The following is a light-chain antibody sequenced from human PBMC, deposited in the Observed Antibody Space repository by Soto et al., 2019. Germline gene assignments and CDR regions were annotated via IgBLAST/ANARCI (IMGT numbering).Light chain of an antibody. CDR2: DAS. V-gene: IGKV1-5*01. CDR3: QQYNSYPLT. CDR1: QSINSW. Sequence: DIQMTQSPSTLSASVGDRVTITCRASQSINSWLAWYQQKPGKAPKLLIYDASSLESGVTSRFSGSGSGTEFTLTISSLQPDDFATYYCQQYNSYPLTFGGGTKV. J-gene: IGKJ4*01.